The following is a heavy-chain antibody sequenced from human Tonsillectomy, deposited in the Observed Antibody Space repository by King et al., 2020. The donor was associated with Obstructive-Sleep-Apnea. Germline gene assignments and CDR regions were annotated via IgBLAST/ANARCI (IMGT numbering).Heavy chain of an antibody. CDR3: ARTERYDSSGSLDFNY. CDR2: IYDTGST. Sequence: VQLQESGPGLVKPSETLSLTCTVSGGSISSFYWSWIRQPPGKGLEWLGDIYDTGSTSYNPSLKSRVTMSVDTSKNQFSLMLTSVTAADTAVYFCARTERYDSSGSLDFNYWGQGTLVTVSS. CDR1: GGSISSFY. V-gene: IGHV4-59*08. J-gene: IGHJ4*02. D-gene: IGHD3-22*01.